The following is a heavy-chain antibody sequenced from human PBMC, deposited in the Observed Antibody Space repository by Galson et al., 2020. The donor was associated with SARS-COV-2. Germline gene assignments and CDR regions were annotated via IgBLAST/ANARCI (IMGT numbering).Heavy chain of an antibody. CDR1: GFTFSSYS. J-gene: IGHJ6*02. CDR3: ARTIAVADLYYYYYGMDV. CDR2: ISSSSSYI. D-gene: IGHD6-19*01. V-gene: IGHV3-21*01. Sequence: GESPKISCAASGFTFSSYSMNWVRQAPGKGLEWVSSISSSSSYIYYADSVKGRFTISRDNAKNSLYLQMNSLRAEDTAVYYCARTIAVADLYYYYYGMDVWGQGTTVTVSS.